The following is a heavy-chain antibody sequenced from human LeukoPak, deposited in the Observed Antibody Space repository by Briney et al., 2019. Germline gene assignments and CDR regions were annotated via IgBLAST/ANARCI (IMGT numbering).Heavy chain of an antibody. Sequence: GGSLRLSCAASGFTFSSYAMSWVRQAPGKGLEWVSAISGSGGSAYYADSVKGRFTISRDNSKNTLYLQMNSLRAEDTAVYYCAKVSGGGKLIVVVITLFDYWGQGTLVTVSS. D-gene: IGHD3-22*01. J-gene: IGHJ4*02. V-gene: IGHV3-23*01. CDR2: ISGSGGSA. CDR3: AKVSGGGKLIVVVITLFDY. CDR1: GFTFSSYA.